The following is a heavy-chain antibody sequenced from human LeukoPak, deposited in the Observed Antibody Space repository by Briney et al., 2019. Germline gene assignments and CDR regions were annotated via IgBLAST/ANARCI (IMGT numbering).Heavy chain of an antibody. CDR3: ACLGVFDP. CDR1: GGSISTTSYF. V-gene: IGHV4-39*07. J-gene: IGHJ5*02. CDR2: INHTGST. D-gene: IGHD3-10*01. Sequence: SETLSLTCTVSGGSISTTSYFWGWIRQPPGKGLEWIGEINHTGSTNYNPSLKSRVTMPIDTSKSQFSLKLTSMTAADTAVYYCACLGVFDPWGQGTPVTVSS.